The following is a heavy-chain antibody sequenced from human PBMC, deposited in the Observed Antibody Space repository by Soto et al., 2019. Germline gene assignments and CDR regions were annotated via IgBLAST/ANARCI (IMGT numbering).Heavy chain of an antibody. CDR3: AREGEHGLLRFGELLPQATPPPFDY. J-gene: IGHJ4*02. D-gene: IGHD3-10*01. V-gene: IGHV3-30-3*01. CDR2: ISYDGSNK. CDR1: GFTFSSYA. Sequence: QVQLVESGGGVVQPGRSLRLSCAASGFTFSSYAMHWVRQAPGKGLEWVAVISYDGSNKYYADSVKGRFTISRDNSKNTVELEMTSLRAGEQAVYYCAREGEHGLLRFGELLPQATPPPFDYWGQGTLVTVSS.